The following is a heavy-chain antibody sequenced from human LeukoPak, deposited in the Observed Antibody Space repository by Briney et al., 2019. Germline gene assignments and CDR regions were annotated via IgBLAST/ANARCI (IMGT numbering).Heavy chain of an antibody. V-gene: IGHV3-30*02. CDR2: IWYDGNNK. CDR1: GFTFSSND. D-gene: IGHD6-19*01. CDR3: VKDGMAVAWGFFDY. Sequence: PGGSLRLSCAASGFTFSSNDMHWVRQAPGKGLEWVAVIWYDGNNKYYADSVKGRFTISRDNSKNTLYFQMSSLRAEDTAVYYRVKDGMAVAWGFFDYWGQGTLVTVSS. J-gene: IGHJ4*02.